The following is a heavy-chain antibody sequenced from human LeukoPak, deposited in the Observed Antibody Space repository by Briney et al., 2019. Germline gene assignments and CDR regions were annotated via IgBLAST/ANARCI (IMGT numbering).Heavy chain of an antibody. CDR2: INPNSGGT. D-gene: IGHD6-19*01. Sequence: ASVKVSCKASGYTLTGYYMHWVRQAPGQGLEWMGWINPNSGGTNYGQKFQGRVTMTRDTSISTVYMEMSRLRSDDTAVYYCARELAVAGPATRFFGYWGQGTLVTVSS. J-gene: IGHJ4*02. CDR1: GYTLTGYY. CDR3: ARELAVAGPATRFFGY. V-gene: IGHV1-2*02.